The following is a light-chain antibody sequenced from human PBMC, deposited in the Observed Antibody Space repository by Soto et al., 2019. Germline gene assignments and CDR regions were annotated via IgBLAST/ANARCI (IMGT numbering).Light chain of an antibody. CDR3: QQLLSYPIT. J-gene: IGKJ1*01. V-gene: IGKV3-20*01. CDR2: AAS. CDR1: QGLSGSY. Sequence: DIVLTQSPGTLSLSPGERATLSCRASQGLSGSYLAWYQQKPGQAPRLLIYAASTLQSGVPLRFSGSGSGTSFTLTISSLQPEDFATYYCQQLLSYPITFGQGTKVDIK.